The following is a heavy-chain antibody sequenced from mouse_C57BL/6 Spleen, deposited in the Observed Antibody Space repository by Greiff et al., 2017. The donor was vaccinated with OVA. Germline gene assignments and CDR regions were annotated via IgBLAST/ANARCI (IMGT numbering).Heavy chain of an antibody. CDR2: IHPSDSDT. Sequence: QVQLQQPGAELVKPGASVKVSCKASGYTFTSYWIHWVKQRPVQGLEWIGRIHPSDSDTNYNQKFQGKATLTVDKSSSTAYMQLSSLTSADSAVYYCASITTVVDGYYFDYGGQGTTLTVSS. D-gene: IGHD1-1*01. CDR3: ASITTVVDGYYFDY. V-gene: IGHV1-74*01. CDR1: GYTFTSYW. J-gene: IGHJ2*01.